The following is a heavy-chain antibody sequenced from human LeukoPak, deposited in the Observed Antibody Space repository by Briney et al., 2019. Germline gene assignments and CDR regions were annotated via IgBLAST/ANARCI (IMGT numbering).Heavy chain of an antibody. CDR2: IYYSGST. J-gene: IGHJ4*02. CDR3: ATGGRYSYEFDS. D-gene: IGHD5-18*01. Sequence: PSETLSLTCTVSGGSISSFHWSWIRQPPGKGLEWIGYIYYSGSTNYNPSLKSRVTISVDTSKNQFSLKLSSVTAADTAAYYCATGGRYSYEFDSWGQGILVTVSS. V-gene: IGHV4-59*08. CDR1: GGSISSFH.